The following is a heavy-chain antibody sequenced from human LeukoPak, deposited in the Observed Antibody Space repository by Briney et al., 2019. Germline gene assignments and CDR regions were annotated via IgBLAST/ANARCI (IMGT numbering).Heavy chain of an antibody. D-gene: IGHD6-19*01. CDR2: INSDGSST. J-gene: IGHJ4*02. CDR3: ARDSSSGWYDLDY. V-gene: IGHV3-74*01. Sequence: GGSLRLSCAASGFTFSSYWMHWVRQAPGKGLVWVSRINSDGSSTGYADSVKGRFTISRDNAKNTLYLQMNSLRAEDTAVYYCARDSSSGWYDLDYWGQGTLVTVSS. CDR1: GFTFSSYW.